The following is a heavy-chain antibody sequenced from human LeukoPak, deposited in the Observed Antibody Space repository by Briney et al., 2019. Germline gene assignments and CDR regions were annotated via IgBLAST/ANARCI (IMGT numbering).Heavy chain of an antibody. CDR1: GGSLRHYY. CDR3: ARGPASGSNFAWFDP. CDR2: INHSGST. V-gene: IGHV4-34*01. Sequence: SETLSRTCAVYGGSLRHYYWSWIRQPPGKGLEWIGEINHSGSTNYNPSLKSRVTISVDMSKNQFSLELTSVTAADTAVYYCARGPASGSNFAWFDPWGQGTLVTVSS. J-gene: IGHJ5*02. D-gene: IGHD3-10*01.